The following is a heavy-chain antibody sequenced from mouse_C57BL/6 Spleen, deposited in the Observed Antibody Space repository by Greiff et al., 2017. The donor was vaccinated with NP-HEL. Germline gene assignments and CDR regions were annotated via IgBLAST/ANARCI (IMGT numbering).Heavy chain of an antibody. V-gene: IGHV1-69*01. D-gene: IGHD1-1*01. CDR1: GYTFTSYW. CDR3: ARSPITTVPAWFAY. Sequence: QVQLKQPGAELVMPGASVKLSCKASGYTFTSYWMHWVKQRPGQGLEWIGEIDPSDSYTNYNQKFKGKSTLTGDKSSSTAYMQLISLTSEDSAVYYCARSPITTVPAWFAYWGQGTLVTVSA. J-gene: IGHJ3*01. CDR2: IDPSDSYT.